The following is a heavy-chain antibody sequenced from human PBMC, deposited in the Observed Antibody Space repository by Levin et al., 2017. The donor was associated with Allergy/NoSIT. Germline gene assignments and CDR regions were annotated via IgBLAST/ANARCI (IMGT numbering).Heavy chain of an antibody. CDR1: GGSISSYY. CDR2: IYYSGST. D-gene: IGHD4-17*01. V-gene: IGHV4-59*01. CDR3: ARDNHYGDYLNWFDP. Sequence: SETLSLTCTVSGGSISSYYWSWIRQPPGKGLEWIGYIYYSGSTNYNPSLKSRVTISVDTSKNQFSLKLSSVTAADTAVYYCARDNHYGDYLNWFDPWGQGTLVTVSS. J-gene: IGHJ5*02.